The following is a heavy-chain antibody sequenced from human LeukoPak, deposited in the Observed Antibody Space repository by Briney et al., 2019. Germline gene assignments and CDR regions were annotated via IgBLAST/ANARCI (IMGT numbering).Heavy chain of an antibody. CDR1: GGSICSGDYY. CDR3: ARGTAMVAPRDYYYYYGMDV. D-gene: IGHD5-18*01. Sequence: PSQTLSLTCTVSGGSICSGDYYWSWIRQPPGKGLEWIGYIYYSGSTYYNPSLKSRVTVSVDTSKNQFSLKLSSVTAADTAVYYCARGTAMVAPRDYYYYYGMDVWGQGTTVTVSS. V-gene: IGHV4-30-4*01. J-gene: IGHJ6*02. CDR2: IYYSGST.